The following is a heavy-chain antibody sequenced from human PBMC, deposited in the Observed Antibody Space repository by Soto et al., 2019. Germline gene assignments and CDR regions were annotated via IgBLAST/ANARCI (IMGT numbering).Heavy chain of an antibody. D-gene: IGHD3-3*01. V-gene: IGHV1-18*04. J-gene: IGHJ5*02. CDR3: ARVNYYFWSGHFSLFDP. CDR1: GYTFTSYG. Sequence: ASVKVACKASGYTFTSYGISWVRQAPGQGLEWMGWISAYNGNTNYAQKLQGRVTMTTDTSTSTAYMELRSLSSDDTAVYYCARVNYYFWSGHFSLFDPWGQGTLVTVSA. CDR2: ISAYNGNT.